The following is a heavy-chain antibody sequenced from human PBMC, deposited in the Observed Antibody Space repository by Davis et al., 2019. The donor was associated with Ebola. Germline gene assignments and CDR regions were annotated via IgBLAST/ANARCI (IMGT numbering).Heavy chain of an antibody. J-gene: IGHJ6*02. CDR2: IYTGSRT. V-gene: IGHV3-66*01. CDR3: AKEVDCSGGSCDVFIYFYGMDV. Sequence: GESLKISCAASGFTVSGNYMSWVRQPPGKGLEWVSVIYTGSRTYYADSVKGRFTISRDNSKNTIYLQMNSLRAEDTAVYYCAKEVDCSGGSCDVFIYFYGMDVWGQGTTVIVSS. D-gene: IGHD2-15*01. CDR1: GFTVSGNY.